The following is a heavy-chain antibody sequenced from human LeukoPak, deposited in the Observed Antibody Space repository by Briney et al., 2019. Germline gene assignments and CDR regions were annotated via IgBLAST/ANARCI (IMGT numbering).Heavy chain of an antibody. CDR3: ARDLVRADY. J-gene: IGHJ4*02. Sequence: GGSLRLSCAASGFTFSNAWMSWVRQAPGKGLEWVANIKQDGSEKYYVDSVKGRFTISRDNAKNSLYLQMNSLIAEDTAVYYCARDLVRADYWGQGTLVTVSS. V-gene: IGHV3-7*01. CDR2: IKQDGSEK. CDR1: GFTFSNAW.